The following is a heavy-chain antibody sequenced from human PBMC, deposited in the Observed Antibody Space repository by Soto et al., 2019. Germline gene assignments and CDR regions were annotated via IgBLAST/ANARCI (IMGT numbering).Heavy chain of an antibody. J-gene: IGHJ5*02. D-gene: IGHD6-19*01. CDR2: ISDSGTT. CDR3: GGISVGS. Sequence: EVQLLESGGGLVQPGGSLRLSCAASGFTFSSYGLNWVRQAPGKGLEWVSVISDSGTTYYVDSVKGRFTISRDNSKNTLYLQMSSLRAEDTAVYYCGGISVGSWGQGTLVTVSS. CDR1: GFTFSSYG. V-gene: IGHV3-23*01.